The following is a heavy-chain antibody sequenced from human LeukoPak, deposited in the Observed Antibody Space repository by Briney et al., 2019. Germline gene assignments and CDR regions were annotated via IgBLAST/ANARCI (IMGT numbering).Heavy chain of an antibody. CDR1: GGSISSYY. CDR2: IYCSGST. D-gene: IGHD1-26*01. CDR3: ARVIAARIVGATKLAFDI. V-gene: IGHV4-59*01. J-gene: IGHJ3*02. Sequence: SETLSLTCTVSGGSISSYYWSWIRQPPGKGLEWIGYIYCSGSTNYNPSLRSRVTISVDTSKNQFSLKLSSVTAADTAVYYCARVIAARIVGATKLAFDIWGQGTMVTVSS.